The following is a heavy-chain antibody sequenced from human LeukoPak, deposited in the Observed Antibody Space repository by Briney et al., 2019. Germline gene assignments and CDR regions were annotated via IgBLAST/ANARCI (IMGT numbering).Heavy chain of an antibody. Sequence: SETLSLTCTVSGGSISSYYWSWIRQPPGKGLEWIGYIYYSGSTNYNPSLKSRVTISVDTSKNQFSLKLSSVTAADTAVYYCARRAAGRYYYYMDVWGKGTTVTVSS. CDR3: ARRAAGRYYYYMDV. CDR1: GGSISSYY. D-gene: IGHD6-13*01. J-gene: IGHJ6*03. CDR2: IYYSGST. V-gene: IGHV4-59*01.